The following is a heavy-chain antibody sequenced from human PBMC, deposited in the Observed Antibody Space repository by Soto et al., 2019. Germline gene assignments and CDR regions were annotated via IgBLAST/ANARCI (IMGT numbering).Heavy chain of an antibody. D-gene: IGHD6-13*01. Sequence: GGSLRLSCAASGFTFSINAMSWVRQAPGKGLEWVSTISGSGGSTYYADSVKGRFTISRDNSKNTLYLQMNSLRAEDTAVYYCAKDQGSSWYEIDYWGQGTLVTVSS. V-gene: IGHV3-23*01. CDR3: AKDQGSSWYEIDY. CDR1: GFTFSINA. CDR2: ISGSGGST. J-gene: IGHJ4*02.